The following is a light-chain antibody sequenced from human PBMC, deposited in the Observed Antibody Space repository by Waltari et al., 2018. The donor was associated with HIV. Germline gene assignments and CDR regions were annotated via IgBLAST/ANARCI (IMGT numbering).Light chain of an antibody. CDR1: SLRNKY. V-gene: IGLV3-19*01. J-gene: IGLJ2*01. CDR3: SSRDSSNSPLL. Sequence: SSALTQDPTVSVALGQTVKITCQGDSLRNKYASWYQARPGQAPVLVIFSKNNRPSGIPDRFSGATSGDTASLTIIGAQAEDEAAYFCSSRDSSNSPLLFGGGTKLTVL. CDR2: SKN.